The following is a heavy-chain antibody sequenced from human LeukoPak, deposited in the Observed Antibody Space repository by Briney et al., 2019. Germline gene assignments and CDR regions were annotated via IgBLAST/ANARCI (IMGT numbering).Heavy chain of an antibody. Sequence: GGSLRLSCAASGFTFSSYAMSWVRQAPGKGLEWVSAISGSGGSTYYADSVKGRFTISRDNSKNTLYLQMNSLRAEDTALYYCARVGYNGWNFENWGQGTLVTVSS. CDR1: GFTFSSYA. J-gene: IGHJ4*02. V-gene: IGHV3-23*01. CDR2: ISGSGGST. CDR3: ARVGYNGWNFEN. D-gene: IGHD5-12*01.